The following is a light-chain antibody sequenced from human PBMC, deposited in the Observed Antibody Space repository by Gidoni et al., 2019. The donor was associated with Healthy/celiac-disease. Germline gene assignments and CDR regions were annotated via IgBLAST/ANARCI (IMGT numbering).Light chain of an antibody. J-gene: IGLJ3*02. Sequence: QSVMTQPPAASGTPGQMVTISCSGSSANIGSNYVYWYQQLPGTAPKLLLYSNKQRHSGAPDRFSGSKSGASASLAISGLRSEDEADYYCAAWDDSLSGWVFGGGTKLTVL. V-gene: IGLV1-47*02. CDR1: SANIGSNY. CDR3: AAWDDSLSGWV. CDR2: SNK.